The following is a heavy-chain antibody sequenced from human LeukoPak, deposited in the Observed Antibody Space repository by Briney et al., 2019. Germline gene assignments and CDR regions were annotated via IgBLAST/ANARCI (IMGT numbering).Heavy chain of an antibody. V-gene: IGHV3-21*01. CDR3: ARFVANWNPGGMDV. CDR2: ITGSGGSI. Sequence: PGGSLRLSCVASEFTFSVYGMSWVRQAPGTGLEWVSSITGSGGSIHYKESVRGRFTTSRDNSENSIFLQMNNLRAEDTGVYYCARFVANWNPGGMDVWGQGTTVIVSS. D-gene: IGHD1-20*01. CDR1: EFTFSVYG. J-gene: IGHJ6*02.